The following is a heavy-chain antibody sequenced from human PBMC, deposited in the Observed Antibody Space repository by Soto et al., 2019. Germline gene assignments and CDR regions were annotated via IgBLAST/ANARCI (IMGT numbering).Heavy chain of an antibody. D-gene: IGHD3-22*01. V-gene: IGHV3-30*18. CDR2: ISYDGSNK. CDR1: GFTFSSYG. J-gene: IGHJ6*02. Sequence: GGSLRLSCVASGFTFSSYGMHWVRQAPGKGLEWVAVISYDGSNKYYADSVKGRFTISRDNSKNTLYLQMNSLRAEDTAVYYCAKASYDSSGPTKNYYYYGMDVWGQGTTVTVSS. CDR3: AKASYDSSGPTKNYYYYGMDV.